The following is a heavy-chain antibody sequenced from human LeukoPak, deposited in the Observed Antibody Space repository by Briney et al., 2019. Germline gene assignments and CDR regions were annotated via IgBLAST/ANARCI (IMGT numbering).Heavy chain of an antibody. Sequence: GGSLRLSCAASGFTFSSYWMSWVRQAPGKGLEGVANIKQDGSEKYYVDSVKGRFTISRDNAKNSLYLQMNSLRAEDTAVYYCARDMGSGSPPYYYYYYMDVWGKGTTVTVSS. V-gene: IGHV3-7*01. CDR1: GFTFSSYW. CDR3: ARDMGSGSPPYYYYYYMDV. CDR2: IKQDGSEK. J-gene: IGHJ6*03. D-gene: IGHD1-26*01.